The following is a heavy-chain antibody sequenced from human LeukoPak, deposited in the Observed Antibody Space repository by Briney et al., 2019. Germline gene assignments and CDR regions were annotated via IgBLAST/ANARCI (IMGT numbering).Heavy chain of an antibody. CDR2: MNPSGST. J-gene: IGHJ6*03. CDR3: ARGRQDVTMIVVVMTAVSYYLDV. D-gene: IGHD3-22*01. CDR1: GGSFSGYY. V-gene: IGHV4-34*01. Sequence: PSETLSLTCAVYGGSFSGYYWTWIRQTPEKGLEWIGEMNPSGSTNYNPSLKSRVTISVDTFKNQFSLELSSVTAADTAVYYCARGRQDVTMIVVVMTAVSYYLDVWGKGTTVTVS.